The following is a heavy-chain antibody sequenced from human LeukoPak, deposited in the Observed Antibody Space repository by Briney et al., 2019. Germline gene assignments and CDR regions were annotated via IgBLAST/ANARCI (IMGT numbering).Heavy chain of an antibody. CDR1: GGSISSGDYY. CDR3: ARFRRRVRRVIMGFDY. D-gene: IGHD3-10*01. J-gene: IGHJ4*02. Sequence: PSQTLSLTCTVSGGSISSGDYYWSWIRRPPGKGLEWIGYIYYSGSTYYNPSLKSRVTISVDTSKNQFSLKLSSVTAADTAVYYCARFRRRVRRVIMGFDYWGQGTLVTVSP. CDR2: IYYSGST. V-gene: IGHV4-30-4*01.